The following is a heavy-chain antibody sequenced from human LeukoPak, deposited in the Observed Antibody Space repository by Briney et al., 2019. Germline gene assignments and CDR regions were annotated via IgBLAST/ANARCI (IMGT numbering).Heavy chain of an antibody. Sequence: PSETLSLTCAVYGGSFSGYYWSWIRQPPGKGLEWIGEINHSGSTNYNPSLKSRVTISVDTSKNQFSLKLSCVTAADTAVYYCARTGNTMVRGVIDYWGQGTLVTVSS. V-gene: IGHV4-34*01. J-gene: IGHJ4*02. D-gene: IGHD3-10*01. CDR1: GGSFSGYY. CDR2: INHSGST. CDR3: ARTGNTMVRGVIDY.